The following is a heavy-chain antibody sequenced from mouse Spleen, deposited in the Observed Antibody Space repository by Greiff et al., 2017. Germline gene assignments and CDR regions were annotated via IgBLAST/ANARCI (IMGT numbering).Heavy chain of an antibody. CDR2: IWSGGST. V-gene: IGHV2-2*01. CDR3: ASNYVRSAWFAY. J-gene: IGHJ3*01. D-gene: IGHD1-1*01. Sequence: VKLMESGPGLVQPSQSLSITCTVSGFSLTSYGVHWVRQSPGKGLEWLGVIWSGGSTDYNAAFISRLSISKDNSKSQVFFKMNSLQADDTAIYYCASNYVRSAWFAYWGQGTLVTVSA. CDR1: GFSLTSYG.